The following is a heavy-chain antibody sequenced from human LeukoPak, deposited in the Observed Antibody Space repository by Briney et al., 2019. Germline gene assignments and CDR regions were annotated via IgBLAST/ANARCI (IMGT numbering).Heavy chain of an antibody. J-gene: IGHJ4*02. CDR2: IKQDGREK. V-gene: IGHV3-7*01. CDR1: RFTFSNHW. Sequence: GGSLSLSCAPSRFTFSNHWMRWGRQAPAKGLEWVANIKQDGREKYYVDSVKDRFTISRDNAKNSVYLPMISLRVEDTAVYYCARGLRWVDYWGQGTLVTVSS. CDR3: ARGLRWVDY. D-gene: IGHD4-23*01.